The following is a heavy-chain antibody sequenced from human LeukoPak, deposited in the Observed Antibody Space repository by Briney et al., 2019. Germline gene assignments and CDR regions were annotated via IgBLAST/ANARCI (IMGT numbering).Heavy chain of an antibody. V-gene: IGHV3-49*04. CDR3: RRVLDWFDP. J-gene: IGHJ5*02. CDR2: IRSKAYGGTT. CDR1: GFTFGDYA. D-gene: IGHD2-8*02. Sequence: PGGSLRLSCTASGFTFGDYAMSWVRQAPGKGLEWVGFIRSKAYGGTTEYAASVKGGFTISRDDSKSIAYLQMNSLKTEDTAVYYCRRVLDWFDPWGQGTLVTVSS.